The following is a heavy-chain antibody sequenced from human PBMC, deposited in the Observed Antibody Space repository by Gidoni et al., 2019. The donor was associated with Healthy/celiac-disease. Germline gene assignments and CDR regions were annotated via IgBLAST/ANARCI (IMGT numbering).Heavy chain of an antibody. J-gene: IGHJ3*02. CDR1: GFTFSNAW. CDR2: IKSKTDGGTT. Sequence: GLVKPGGSLRLSCAASGFTFSNAWMSWVRQAPGKGLEWVGRIKSKTDGGTTDYAAPVKGRFTISRDDSKNTLYLQMNSLKTEDTAVYYCTTDWVRGHAFDIWGQGTMVTVSS. CDR3: TTDWVRGHAFDI. D-gene: IGHD3-10*01. V-gene: IGHV3-15*01.